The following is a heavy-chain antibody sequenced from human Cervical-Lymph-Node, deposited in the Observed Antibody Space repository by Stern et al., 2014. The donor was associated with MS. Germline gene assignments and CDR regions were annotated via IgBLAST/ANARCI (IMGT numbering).Heavy chain of an antibody. CDR3: ARNHYYGSGREDYYGMDV. CDR2: IIPLLGIA. V-gene: IGHV1-69*09. Sequence: QVQLVQSGAEVKKPGSSVKVSCKASGGTFSSYTISWGRQAPGQGLEWMGRIIPLLGIANYAQKFQGRVTITADKSTSTAYMELSSLRSEDTAVYYCARNHYYGSGREDYYGMDVWGQGTTVTVSS. CDR1: GGTFSSYT. J-gene: IGHJ6*02. D-gene: IGHD3-10*01.